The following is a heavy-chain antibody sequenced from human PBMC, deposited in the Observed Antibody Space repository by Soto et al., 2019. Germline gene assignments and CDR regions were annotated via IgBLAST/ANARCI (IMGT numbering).Heavy chain of an antibody. J-gene: IGHJ6*02. CDR2: IIPIFGTA. Sequence: SVKVSCTASGGTFSSYAISWVRQAPGQGLEWMGGIIPIFGTANYAQKFQGRVTITADESTSTAYMELSSLRSEDTAVYYCAIGYCSSTSCDGYYYGMDVWCQGTTVTVSS. V-gene: IGHV1-69*13. D-gene: IGHD2-2*01. CDR3: AIGYCSSTSCDGYYYGMDV. CDR1: GGTFSSYA.